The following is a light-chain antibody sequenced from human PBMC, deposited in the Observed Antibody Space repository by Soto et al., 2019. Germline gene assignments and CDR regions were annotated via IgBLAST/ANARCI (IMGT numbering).Light chain of an antibody. V-gene: IGKV3-15*01. CDR3: HQYENWPKT. CDR1: QRISTN. CDR2: RAS. J-gene: IGKJ1*01. Sequence: EIVMTQSPPTLSVSPGERATLSCRASQRISTNVAWYQQKPGQAPSLLIFRASIRASGVPARFSGSGSGTEFTVTISSLQSEDFAVYFCHQYENWPKTFGQGTKVEI.